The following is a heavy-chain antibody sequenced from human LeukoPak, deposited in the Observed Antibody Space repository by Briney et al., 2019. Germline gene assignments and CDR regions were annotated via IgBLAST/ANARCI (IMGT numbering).Heavy chain of an antibody. CDR2: ISAYNGNT. J-gene: IGHJ4*02. CDR3: ARGDPIAAAGKEVGY. D-gene: IGHD6-13*01. V-gene: IGHV1-18*04. Sequence: GASVKVSCKASGYTFTSYGISWVRQAPGQGLEWMGWISAYNGNTNYAQKLQGRVTMTTDTSTSTAYMELRSLRSDDTAVYYCARGDPIAAAGKEVGYWGQGTLVTVSS. CDR1: GYTFTSYG.